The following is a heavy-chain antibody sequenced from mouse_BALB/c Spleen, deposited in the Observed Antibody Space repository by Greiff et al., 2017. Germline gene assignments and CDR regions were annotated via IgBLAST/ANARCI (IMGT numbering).Heavy chain of an antibody. V-gene: IGHV7-3*02. J-gene: IGHJ2*01. D-gene: IGHD4-1*01. CDR3: ARETGTFDY. CDR1: GFTFTDYY. Sequence: EVNVVESGGGLVQPGGSLRLSCATSGFTFTDYYMSWVRQPPGKALEWLGFIRNKANGYTTEYSASVKGRFTISRDNSQSILYLQMNTLRAEDSATYYCARETGTFDYWGQGTTLTVSS. CDR2: IRNKANGYTT.